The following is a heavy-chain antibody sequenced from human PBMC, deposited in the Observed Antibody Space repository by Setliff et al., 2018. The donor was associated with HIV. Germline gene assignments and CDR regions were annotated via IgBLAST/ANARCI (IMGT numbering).Heavy chain of an antibody. CDR2: IYPGDSDT. V-gene: IGHV5-51*01. CDR3: ARSGTGYSSNWDVPDFDY. D-gene: IGHD6-13*01. J-gene: IGHJ4*02. CDR1: GYSFTNYW. Sequence: GESLKISCKGSGYSFTNYWIGWVRQVPGKGLEWMGIIYPGDSDTRYSPSFHGQVTISADKSISTAYLQRSSLKASDTAMYYCARSGTGYSSNWDVPDFDYWGQGTLVTVSS.